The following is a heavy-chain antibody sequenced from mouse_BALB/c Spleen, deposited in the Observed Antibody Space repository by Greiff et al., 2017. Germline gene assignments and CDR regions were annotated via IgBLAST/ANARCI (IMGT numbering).Heavy chain of an antibody. CDR3: ARGPPYDYFDY. CDR2: ISSGGST. CDR1: GFTFSSYA. V-gene: IGHV5-6-5*01. J-gene: IGHJ2*01. Sequence: EVQLVESGGGLVKPGGSLKLSCAASGFTFSSYAMSWVRQTPEKRLEWVASISSGGSTYYPDSVKGRFTISRDNARNILYLQMSSLRSEDTAMYYCARGPPYDYFDYWGQGTTLTVSS. D-gene: IGHD1-1*01.